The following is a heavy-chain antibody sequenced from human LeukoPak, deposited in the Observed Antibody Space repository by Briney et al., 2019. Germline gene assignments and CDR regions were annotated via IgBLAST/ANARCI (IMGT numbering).Heavy chain of an antibody. CDR1: GSSINNNF. D-gene: IGHD3-22*01. CDR3: AGPGGDSSGYYSPYWYFDL. V-gene: IGHV4-59*08. CDR2: IYSSGSA. J-gene: IGHJ2*01. Sequence: SETLSLTCTVSGSSINNNFWTWIRQPPGKGLEWIGYIYSSGSANYNPSIKSRVIISGDTSKNQISLKLTSVTAADTAIYYCAGPGGDSSGYYSPYWYFDLWGRGTLVTVSS.